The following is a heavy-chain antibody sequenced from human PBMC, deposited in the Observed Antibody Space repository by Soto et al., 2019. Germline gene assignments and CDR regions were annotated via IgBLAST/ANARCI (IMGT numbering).Heavy chain of an antibody. Sequence: GGSLRLSCAVSGFTFSSYGMHWVRQAPGKGLEWVAVISYDGSNKYYADSVKGRFTISRDNSKNTLYLQMNSLRAEDTAVYYCAKGDSYYYGSGSSYFDYWGQGTLVTVSS. J-gene: IGHJ4*02. CDR1: GFTFSSYG. CDR3: AKGDSYYYGSGSSYFDY. D-gene: IGHD3-10*01. CDR2: ISYDGSNK. V-gene: IGHV3-30*18.